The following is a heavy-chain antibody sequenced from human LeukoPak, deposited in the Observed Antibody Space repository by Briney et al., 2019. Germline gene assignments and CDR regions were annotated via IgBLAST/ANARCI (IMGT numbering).Heavy chain of an antibody. CDR3: ARAHDYGDPPYYFDY. CDR2: IYSGGST. D-gene: IGHD4-17*01. CDR1: GFTVSSNY. V-gene: IGHV3-53*01. J-gene: IGHJ4*02. Sequence: PGGSLRLSCAASGFTVSSNYMSWVRQAPGKGLEWVSVIYSGGSTYYADSVKGRFTISRDNSKNTLYLQMNSLRAEDTAVYYCARAHDYGDPPYYFDYWGQGTLATVSS.